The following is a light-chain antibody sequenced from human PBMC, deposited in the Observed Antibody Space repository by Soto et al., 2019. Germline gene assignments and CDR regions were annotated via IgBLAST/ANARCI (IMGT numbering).Light chain of an antibody. CDR1: SSDVGSYNL. CDR2: EGS. CDR3: CSYAGSSYV. Sequence: QSVLTQPASVSGSPGQSITISGTGTSSDVGSYNLVSWYQQHPGKAPKLMIYEGSKRPSGVSNRFSGSKSGNTASLTISGLQAEDEADYYCCSYAGSSYVVGTGTKLTVL. J-gene: IGLJ1*01. V-gene: IGLV2-23*01.